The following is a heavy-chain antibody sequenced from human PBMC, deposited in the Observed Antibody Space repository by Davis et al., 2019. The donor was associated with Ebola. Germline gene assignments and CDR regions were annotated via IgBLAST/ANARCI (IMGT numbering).Heavy chain of an antibody. CDR3: ARVTYLPLD. V-gene: IGHV4-39*07. CDR2: IYYRGTT. J-gene: IGHJ4*02. D-gene: IGHD2-15*01. Sequence: SETLSLTCTVSGGSISRGSYYWGWIRQPPGKGLEWIGSIYYRGTTYYNPSLKSRVTISIDKSKNQFSLKLSSVTAADTAVYYCARVTYLPLDWGQGTLVTVSS. CDR1: GGSISRGSYY.